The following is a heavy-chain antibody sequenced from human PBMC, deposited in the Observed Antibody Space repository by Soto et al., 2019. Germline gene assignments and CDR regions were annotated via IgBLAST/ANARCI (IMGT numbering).Heavy chain of an antibody. D-gene: IGHD3-10*01. CDR3: ARGIWFGALFRVRRGWFDP. J-gene: IGHJ5*02. CDR2: IYHSWST. Sequence: QVQLQESGPGLVKPSGTLSLTCAVSGGSISSSNWWSWVRQPPGKGLEWIGEIYHSWSTNYNPSLKSRVTISVDKSKNQFSLKLSSVPAADTAVYYCARGIWFGALFRVRRGWFDPWGQGTLVTVSS. CDR1: GGSISSSNW. V-gene: IGHV4-4*02.